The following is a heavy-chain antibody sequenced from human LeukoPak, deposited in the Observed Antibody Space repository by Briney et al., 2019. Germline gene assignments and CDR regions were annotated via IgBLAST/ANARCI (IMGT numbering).Heavy chain of an antibody. CDR1: GFTFSSYA. CDR2: ISGSGGTT. J-gene: IGHJ4*02. V-gene: IGHV3-23*01. Sequence: GGSLRLSCAVSGFTFSSYAMSWVRQAPGKGLEWVSVISGSGGTTYYSDSVKGRFTISRDNSKNTLYLQMNSLRAEDTAVYYCGSSAPRIVGASKGISDWGQGTLVTVSS. CDR3: GSSAPRIVGASKGISD. D-gene: IGHD1-26*01.